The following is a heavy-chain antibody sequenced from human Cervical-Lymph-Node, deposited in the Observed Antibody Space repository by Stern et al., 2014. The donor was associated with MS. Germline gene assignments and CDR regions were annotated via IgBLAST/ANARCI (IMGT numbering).Heavy chain of an antibody. CDR2: ISFDGSNT. J-gene: IGHJ4*02. CDR1: GFPFGSCA. D-gene: IGHD4-17*01. CDR3: AKVENGDRSDY. V-gene: IGHV3-30*01. Sequence: VQLVESGGGVVHPGKSLRLSCAASGFPFGSCAMHWVRQAPGKGLEWVAVISFDGSNTYYADSVKGRFTVSRDNSKNTLYLQMNSLRADDTAVYYCAKVENGDRSDYWGQGTLVTVSS.